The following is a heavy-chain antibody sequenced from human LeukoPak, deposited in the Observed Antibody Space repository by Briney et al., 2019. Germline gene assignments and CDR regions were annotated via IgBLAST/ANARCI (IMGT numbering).Heavy chain of an antibody. CDR3: ARDLGGYPFFMDV. J-gene: IGHJ6*03. D-gene: IGHD2-15*01. CDR2: LDESGRP. Sequence: SETLSLTCSVSGGSIRSGDHHWAWVRQPPGKGLEFIGSLDESGRPYYNRPLKSRVSISGDTSGRQFSLNLTSVTAADTAVYFCARDLGGYPFFMDVWGRGTTVIVSS. V-gene: IGHV4-39*07. CDR1: GGSIRSGDHH.